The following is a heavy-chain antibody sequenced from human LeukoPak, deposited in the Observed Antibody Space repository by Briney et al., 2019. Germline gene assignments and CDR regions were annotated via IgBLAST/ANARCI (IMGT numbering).Heavy chain of an antibody. CDR3: ARYYYGSGSFLNFDY. V-gene: IGHV4-59*08. J-gene: IGHJ4*02. CDR2: IYYSGST. D-gene: IGHD3-10*01. Sequence: SETLSLTCTVSGGSISSYYWSWIRQPPGKGLEWIGYIYYSGSTNYNPSLMSRVTISVDTSKNQFSLKLNSVTSADTAVYYCARYYYGSGSFLNFDYWGQGTLVTVSS. CDR1: GGSISSYY.